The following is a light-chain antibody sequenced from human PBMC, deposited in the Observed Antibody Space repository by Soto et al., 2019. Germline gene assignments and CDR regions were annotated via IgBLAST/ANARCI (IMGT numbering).Light chain of an antibody. CDR3: PQSYSIRCP. CDR1: QSITTW. J-gene: IGKJ2*02. CDR2: DVS. Sequence: DSQRAQSPCSVSAYVGDSVTITCRASQSITTWLAWYQQRPGKAPKLLIYDVSSLQSGVPSRFSGSGSGTDFTLTISSLQPEDFATYYCPQSYSIRCPFGQGTKLAIK. V-gene: IGKV1-39*01.